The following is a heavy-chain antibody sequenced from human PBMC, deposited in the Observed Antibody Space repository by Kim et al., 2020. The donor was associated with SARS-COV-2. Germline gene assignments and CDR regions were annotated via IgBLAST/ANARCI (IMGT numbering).Heavy chain of an antibody. D-gene: IGHD3-10*01. CDR3: VRSGSYYNFPLYYFDY. J-gene: IGHJ4*02. V-gene: IGHV4-59*01. Sequence: PPLKSRVTIYVDASKNQFSLKLSSVTAADTAVYYCVRSGSYYNFPLYYFDYWGQGTLVTVSS.